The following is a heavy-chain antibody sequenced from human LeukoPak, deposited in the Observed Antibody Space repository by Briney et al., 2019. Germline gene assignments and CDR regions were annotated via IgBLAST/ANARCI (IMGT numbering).Heavy chain of an antibody. D-gene: IGHD6-19*01. CDR2: ISGSGGST. Sequence: GGSLRLSCAASGFTFSSYAMSWVRQAPGKGLEWASTISGSGGSTYYADSVKGRFTISRDNSKNTLYLQMNSLRAEDTAVYYCAKERVSYSSGWYQDYWGQGTLVTVSS. CDR1: GFTFSSYA. V-gene: IGHV3-23*01. J-gene: IGHJ4*02. CDR3: AKERVSYSSGWYQDY.